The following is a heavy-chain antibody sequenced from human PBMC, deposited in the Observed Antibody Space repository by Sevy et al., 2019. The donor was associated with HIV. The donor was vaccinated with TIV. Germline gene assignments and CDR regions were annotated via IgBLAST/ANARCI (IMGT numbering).Heavy chain of an antibody. CDR1: GFTFSSYW. Sequence: GGSLRLSCAASGFTFSSYWMHWVRQAPGKGLMWVSRINSDGSSTSYADSVKGRFTISRDNAKNTLYLQMNSLRAEDTAVYYCARAEPPYYYGSGSSDYWGQGTLVTVSS. CDR2: INSDGSST. D-gene: IGHD3-10*01. CDR3: ARAEPPYYYGSGSSDY. J-gene: IGHJ4*02. V-gene: IGHV3-74*01.